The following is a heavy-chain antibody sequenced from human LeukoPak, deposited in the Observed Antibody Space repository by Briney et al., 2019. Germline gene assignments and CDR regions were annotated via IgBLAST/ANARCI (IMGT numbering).Heavy chain of an antibody. Sequence: SETLSLTCTVSGGSISEYSWSWLRQPAGKSLEWIGRIYSSGTTYYSPALESRLTMSLDMSRNQFSLRLTSLIAADTAVYYCARFQLVYAISGVQAFFDHWGLGTLVTVSS. J-gene: IGHJ4*02. D-gene: IGHD2-8*01. CDR1: GGSISEYS. CDR2: IYSSGTT. V-gene: IGHV4-4*07. CDR3: ARFQLVYAISGVQAFFDH.